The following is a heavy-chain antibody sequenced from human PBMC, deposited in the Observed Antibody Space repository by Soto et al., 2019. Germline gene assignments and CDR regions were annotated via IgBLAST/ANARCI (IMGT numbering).Heavy chain of an antibody. CDR1: GGSFSGYY. V-gene: IGHV4-34*01. Sequence: SETLSLTCAVYGGSFSGYYWSWIRQPPGKGLEWIGEINHSGSTNYNPSLKSRATISVDTSKNQFSLKLSSVTAADTAVYYCARGPYSSSSLDYWGQGTLVTVSS. J-gene: IGHJ4*02. D-gene: IGHD6-6*01. CDR2: INHSGST. CDR3: ARGPYSSSSLDY.